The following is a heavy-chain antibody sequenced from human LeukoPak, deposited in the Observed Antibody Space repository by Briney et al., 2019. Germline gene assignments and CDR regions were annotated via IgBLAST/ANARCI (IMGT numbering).Heavy chain of an antibody. Sequence: SEKVSCKASGGTFSSYAISWVRQAPGQGLDWMGGIIPIFGTANYAQKFQVTITTDESTSTAYMELSSLRSEDTAVYYCARDRGDGYNFPFDYWGQGTLVTVSS. D-gene: IGHD5-24*01. CDR3: ARDRGDGYNFPFDY. CDR1: GGTFSSYA. CDR2: IIPIFGTA. V-gene: IGHV1-69*05. J-gene: IGHJ4*02.